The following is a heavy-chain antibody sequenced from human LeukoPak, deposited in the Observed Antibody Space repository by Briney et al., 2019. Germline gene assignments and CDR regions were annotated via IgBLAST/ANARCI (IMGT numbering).Heavy chain of an antibody. CDR3: ARVPRTYSSSWLGRYSYYYYYMDV. Sequence: GASVKVSFKASGYTFTSYGTIWVRQAPGQGLEWMGWISAYNGNTNYAQKLQGRVTMTTDTSTSTAYMELRSLRSDDTAVYYCARVPRTYSSSWLGRYSYYYYYMDVWGKGTTVTVSS. J-gene: IGHJ6*03. CDR2: ISAYNGNT. V-gene: IGHV1-18*01. CDR1: GYTFTSYG. D-gene: IGHD6-13*01.